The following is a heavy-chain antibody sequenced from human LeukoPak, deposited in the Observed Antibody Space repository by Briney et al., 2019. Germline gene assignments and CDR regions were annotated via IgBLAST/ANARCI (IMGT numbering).Heavy chain of an antibody. CDR1: GFTFSSYE. D-gene: IGHD1-26*01. V-gene: IGHV3-48*03. Sequence: GGSLRVSCAASGFTFSSYEMNWVRQAPGKGLEWVSYISSSGSTIYYADSVKGRLTISRDNSKNTLYLQMNSLRAEGTAVYYCARKKWELLLNWFDPWGQGTLVTVSS. CDR2: ISSSGSTI. J-gene: IGHJ5*02. CDR3: ARKKWELLLNWFDP.